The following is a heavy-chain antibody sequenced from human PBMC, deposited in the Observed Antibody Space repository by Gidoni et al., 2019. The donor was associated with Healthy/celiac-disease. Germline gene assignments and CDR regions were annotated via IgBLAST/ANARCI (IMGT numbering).Heavy chain of an antibody. CDR2: INPNSGGT. CDR1: GYTFTGYY. Sequence: QVQLVQSGAEVKKPGASVKVSCKASGYTFTGYYMHWGRQAPGQGLGWMGWINPNSGGTNYAQKFQGRVTMTRDTSISTAYMELSRLRSDDTAVYYCARDYGDYRYYYYGMDVWGQGTTVTVSS. CDR3: ARDYGDYRYYYYGMDV. D-gene: IGHD4-17*01. V-gene: IGHV1-2*02. J-gene: IGHJ6*02.